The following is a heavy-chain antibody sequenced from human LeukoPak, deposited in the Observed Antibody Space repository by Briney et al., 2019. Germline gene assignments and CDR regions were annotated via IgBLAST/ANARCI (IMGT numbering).Heavy chain of an antibody. Sequence: SSETLSLTCTVSGGSISSGYYWGWIRQPPGKGLEWIGSIYHSGSTYYNPSLKSRVTISVDTSKNQFSLKLSSVTAADTAVYYCARLHIVVVTAILENWFDPWGQGTLVTVSS. CDR2: IYHSGST. D-gene: IGHD2-21*02. CDR1: GGSISSGYY. V-gene: IGHV4-38-2*02. CDR3: ARLHIVVVTAILENWFDP. J-gene: IGHJ5*02.